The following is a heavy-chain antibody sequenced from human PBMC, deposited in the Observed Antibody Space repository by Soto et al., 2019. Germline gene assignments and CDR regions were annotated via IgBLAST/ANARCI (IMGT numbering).Heavy chain of an antibody. J-gene: IGHJ5*02. CDR2: ISGSGGST. CDR1: GFTFSSYA. V-gene: IGHV3-23*01. Sequence: GGSLRLSCAASGFTFSSYAMSWVRQAPGKGLEWVSAISGSGGSTYYADSVKGRFTISRDNSKNTLYLQMNSLRAEDTAVYYCAKATIFGVVSNWFDPWGQGTLVTVSS. CDR3: AKATIFGVVSNWFDP. D-gene: IGHD3-3*01.